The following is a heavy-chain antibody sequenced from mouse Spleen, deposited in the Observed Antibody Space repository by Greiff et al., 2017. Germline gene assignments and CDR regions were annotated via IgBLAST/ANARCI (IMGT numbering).Heavy chain of an antibody. Sequence: QVQLQQSGPELVKPGASVKISCKASGYAFSSSWMNWVKQRPGKGLEWIGRIYPGDGDTNYNGKFKGKATLTADKSSSTAYMQLSSLTSEDSAVYFCARLITTVVGYFDYWGQGTTLTVSS. CDR2: IYPGDGDT. D-gene: IGHD1-1*01. J-gene: IGHJ2*01. V-gene: IGHV1-82*01. CDR3: ARLITTVVGYFDY. CDR1: GYAFSSSW.